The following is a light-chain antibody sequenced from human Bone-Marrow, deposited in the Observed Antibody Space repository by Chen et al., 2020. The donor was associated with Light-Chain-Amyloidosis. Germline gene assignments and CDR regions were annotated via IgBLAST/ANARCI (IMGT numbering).Light chain of an antibody. V-gene: IGLV3-25*03. CDR1: NVGSKS. Sequence: SYELTQPPSVSVSPGQPARIICGGNNVGSKSVHWYQQKPGQAPVLVVYDDSDRPSGIPERFSGSSSGTTATLTISGVQAEDEADYRCQSADSSGTYEVIFGGGTKLTVL. J-gene: IGLJ2*01. CDR3: QSADSSGTYEVI. CDR2: DDS.